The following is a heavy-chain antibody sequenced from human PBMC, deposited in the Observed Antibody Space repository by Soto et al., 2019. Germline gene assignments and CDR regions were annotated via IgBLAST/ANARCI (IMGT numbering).Heavy chain of an antibody. V-gene: IGHV3-64D*06. CDR3: VSGGSSSLSIYGMDV. J-gene: IGHJ6*02. CDR2: ISSNGGST. D-gene: IGHD2-15*01. CDR1: GFTFSSYA. Sequence: LRLSCSASGFTFSSYAMHWVRQAPGKGLEYVSAISSNGGSTYYADSVKGRFTISRDNSKNTLYLQMSSLRAEDTAVYYCVSGGSSSLSIYGMDVWDQGTTVTSP.